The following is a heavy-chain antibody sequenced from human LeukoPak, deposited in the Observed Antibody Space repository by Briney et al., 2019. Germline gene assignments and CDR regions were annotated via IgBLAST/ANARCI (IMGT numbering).Heavy chain of an antibody. CDR1: GGTFSSYA. D-gene: IGHD5-24*01. Sequence: ASVKVSCKASGGTFSSYAISWVRQAPGQGLEWMGRIIPIFGTANYAQKFQGRVTITTDESTSTAYMELSRLRSDDTAVYYCARARRDGYNWGYWGQGTLVTVSS. CDR2: IIPIFGTA. CDR3: ARARRDGYNWGY. V-gene: IGHV1-69*05. J-gene: IGHJ4*02.